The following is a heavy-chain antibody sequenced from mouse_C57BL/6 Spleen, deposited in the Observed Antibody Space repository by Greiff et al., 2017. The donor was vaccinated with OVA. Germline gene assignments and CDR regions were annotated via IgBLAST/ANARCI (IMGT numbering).Heavy chain of an antibody. Sequence: QVQLQQSGAELARPGASVKLSCKASGYTFTSSGISWVKQRTGQGLEWIGEIYPRSGNTYYNEKFKGKATLTADKSSSTAYMELRSLTSEDSAVYFCARSRSLYAMDYWGQGTSVTVSS. V-gene: IGHV1-81*01. CDR1: GYTFTSSG. J-gene: IGHJ4*01. CDR3: ARSRSLYAMDY. CDR2: IYPRSGNT.